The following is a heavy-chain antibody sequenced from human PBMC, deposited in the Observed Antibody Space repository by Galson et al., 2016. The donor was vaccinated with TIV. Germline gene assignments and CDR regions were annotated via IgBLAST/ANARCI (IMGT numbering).Heavy chain of an antibody. CDR3: ARFYDYLWGNFDY. V-gene: IGHV5-51*03. J-gene: IGHJ4*02. Sequence: QSGAEVKKPGESLKISCQGSGYSFPSYWIGWVRQMPGKGLEWMGIIYPGESDTRYSPSFQGPVHISADKSFNSAYLQWNSLKASDTAMYYCARFYDYLWGNFDYWGQGTLVTVSS. D-gene: IGHD3-16*01. CDR1: GYSFPSYW. CDR2: IYPGESDT.